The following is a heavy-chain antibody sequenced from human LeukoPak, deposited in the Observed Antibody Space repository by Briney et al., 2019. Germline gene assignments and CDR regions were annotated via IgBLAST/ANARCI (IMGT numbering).Heavy chain of an antibody. CDR3: ARDGYDYRYYYYYMDV. Sequence: ASVKVSCKASGYTFTGYYMHWVRQAPGQGLEWMGRINPNSGGTNYAQKFQGRVTMTRDTSISTAYMELSRLRSDHTAVYYCARDGYDYRYYYYYMDVWGKGTTVTVSS. J-gene: IGHJ6*03. V-gene: IGHV1-2*06. CDR2: INPNSGGT. CDR1: GYTFTGYY. D-gene: IGHD4-11*01.